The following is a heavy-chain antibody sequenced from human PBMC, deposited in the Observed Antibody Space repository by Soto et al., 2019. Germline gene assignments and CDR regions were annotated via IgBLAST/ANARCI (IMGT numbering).Heavy chain of an antibody. V-gene: IGHV5-51*01. CDR1: GYTFTNYL. Sequence: GESLKISCKGSGYTFTNYLIVWVRQMPGKGLEWMGTIYPGDSDTRYSPSFQSQVTISADKSITTACLQWSSLKASDTAMYYRARRAFCGGDCTRNHQYYYAMDVWGQGTTVTVSS. D-gene: IGHD2-21*02. J-gene: IGHJ6*02. CDR2: IYPGDSDT. CDR3: ARRAFCGGDCTRNHQYYYAMDV.